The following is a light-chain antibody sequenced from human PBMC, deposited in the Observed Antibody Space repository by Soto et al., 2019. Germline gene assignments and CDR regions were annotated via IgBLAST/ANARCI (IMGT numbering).Light chain of an antibody. CDR1: SSDVGGYNY. J-gene: IGLJ3*02. V-gene: IGLV2-14*01. CDR2: EVR. Sequence: QSALTQPASVSGSPGQSITISCTGTSSDVGGYNYVSWYQQHPGKAPKLMIYEVRNRPSGVSNRFSGSKSGNTASLTISGLQAEDEADYYCHSYTSSSTRVFGGGTKLTVL. CDR3: HSYTSSSTRV.